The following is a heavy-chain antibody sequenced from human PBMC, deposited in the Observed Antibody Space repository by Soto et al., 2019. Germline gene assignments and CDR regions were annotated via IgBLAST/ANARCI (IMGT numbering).Heavy chain of an antibody. CDR1: GFTFSDYY. CDR3: ARDRHYYDSSGYFIDY. CDR2: ISSSGSTI. V-gene: IGHV3-11*01. Sequence: PGGSLRLSCAASGFTFSDYYMSWIRQAPGKGLEWASYISSSGSTIYYADSVKGRFTISRDNAKNSLYLQMNSLRAEDTAVYYCARDRHYYDSSGYFIDYWGQGTLVTVSS. J-gene: IGHJ4*02. D-gene: IGHD3-22*01.